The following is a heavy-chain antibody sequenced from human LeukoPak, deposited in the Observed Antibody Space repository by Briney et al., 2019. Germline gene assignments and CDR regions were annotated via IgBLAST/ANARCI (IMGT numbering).Heavy chain of an antibody. J-gene: IGHJ4*02. V-gene: IGHV1-2*02. CDR2: INPYSGAI. CDR3: ARDPKFQLLLDY. D-gene: IGHD2-2*01. Sequence: ASVKVSCKSSGFTFTDEYIHWVRQAPGQGLEWMGWINPYSGAINYAQKFQGRVTLTRDTSISTAYMELSRLTSGDTAVYYCARDPKFQLLLDYWGQGTLVTVSS. CDR1: GFTFTDEY.